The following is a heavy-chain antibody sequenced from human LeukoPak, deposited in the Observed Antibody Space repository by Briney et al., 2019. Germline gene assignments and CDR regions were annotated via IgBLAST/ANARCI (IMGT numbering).Heavy chain of an antibody. CDR2: ISSSSSYI. V-gene: IGHV3-21*01. J-gene: IGHJ4*02. CDR1: GFTFSTYS. CDR3: ARGEWSSSPFDY. Sequence: PGGSLRLSCGASGFTFSTYSMNWVRQAPGKGLEWVSFISSSSSYIYYADSVKGRFTVSRDNAKNSLYLQMNSLRAEDTAVYYCARGEWSSSPFDYWGQGTLVTVSS. D-gene: IGHD6-6*01.